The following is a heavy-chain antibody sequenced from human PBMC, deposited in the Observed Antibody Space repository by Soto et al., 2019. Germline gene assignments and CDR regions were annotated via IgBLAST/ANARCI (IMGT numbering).Heavy chain of an antibody. D-gene: IGHD1-26*01. CDR3: ARARELLDMASYYVDY. Sequence: GASVKVSCKASGYTFTGYYMHWVRQAPGQGLEWMGWINPNSGGTNYAQKFQGRVTMTRDTSNSTAYMELSRLRSDDTAVYCCARARELLDMASYYVDYWGQGTLVTVSS. V-gene: IGHV1-2*02. J-gene: IGHJ4*02. CDR2: INPNSGGT. CDR1: GYTFTGYY.